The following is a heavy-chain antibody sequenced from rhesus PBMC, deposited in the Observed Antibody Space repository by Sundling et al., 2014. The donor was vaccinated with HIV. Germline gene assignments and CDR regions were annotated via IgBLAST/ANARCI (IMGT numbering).Heavy chain of an antibody. V-gene: IGHV4-93*02. D-gene: IGHD1-1*01. J-gene: IGHJ6*01. CDR2: VSGSSGST. CDR3: ARHKGWNYPLDS. Sequence: QVQLQESGPAVVKPSGTLSLTCAVSGGSISSSNWWSWIRQSPGKGLEWIGGVSGSSGSTSYNPSLKSRVRISLDTSQNRFSLKVSSVTAADTAVYYCARHKGWNYPLDSWGQGVVVTVSS. CDR1: GGSISSSNW.